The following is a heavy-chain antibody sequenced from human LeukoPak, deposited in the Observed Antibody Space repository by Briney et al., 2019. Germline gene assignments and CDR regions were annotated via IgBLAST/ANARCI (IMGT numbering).Heavy chain of an antibody. D-gene: IGHD2-2*01. CDR2: IYTSGST. Sequence: SETLSLTCTVSGGSISSYYWSWIRQPPGKGLEWIGYIYTSGSTNYNPSLKSRVTISVDTSKNQFSLKLSSVTAADAAVYYCARLSCSSTSCYVSDAFDIWGQGTMVTVSS. CDR3: ARLSCSSTSCYVSDAFDI. CDR1: GGSISSYY. V-gene: IGHV4-4*09. J-gene: IGHJ3*02.